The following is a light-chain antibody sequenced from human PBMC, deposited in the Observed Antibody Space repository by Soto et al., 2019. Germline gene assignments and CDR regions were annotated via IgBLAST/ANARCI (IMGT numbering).Light chain of an antibody. J-gene: IGLJ1*01. V-gene: IGLV2-14*01. CDR2: EVT. Sequence: QSALTQPASVSGSPGQSITISCTGTSTDICAYNYVSWYQQHPGKAPKLLIYEVTNRPSGVSNRFSGSKSGNTASLTISGLQAEDEANYYWTSYAPLSNRVFGTGTKLTVL. CDR3: TSYAPLSNRV. CDR1: STDICAYNY.